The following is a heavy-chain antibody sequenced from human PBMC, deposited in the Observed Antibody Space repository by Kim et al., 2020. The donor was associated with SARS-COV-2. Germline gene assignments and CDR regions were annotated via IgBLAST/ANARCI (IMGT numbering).Heavy chain of an antibody. D-gene: IGHD6-13*01. J-gene: IGHJ4*02. V-gene: IGHV4-34*01. Sequence: PSLKSRVPLSVDTSKNQFSLKMIAVTAADTAVYYCARVAYSQARSREFDYWGQGTLVTVSS. CDR3: ARVAYSQARSREFDY.